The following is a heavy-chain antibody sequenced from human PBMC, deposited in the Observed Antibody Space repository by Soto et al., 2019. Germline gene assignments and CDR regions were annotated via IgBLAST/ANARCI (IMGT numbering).Heavy chain of an antibody. CDR1: GFTFSSYG. D-gene: IGHD3-10*01. CDR2: ISYDGSNK. Sequence: QPGGSLRLSCAASGFTFSSYGMHWVRQAPGKGLEWVAVISYDGSNKYYADSVKGRFTISRDNSKNTLYLQMNSLRAEDTAVYYCAKDPTGGPYYYYGMDVWGQGTTVTVSS. J-gene: IGHJ6*02. V-gene: IGHV3-30*18. CDR3: AKDPTGGPYYYYGMDV.